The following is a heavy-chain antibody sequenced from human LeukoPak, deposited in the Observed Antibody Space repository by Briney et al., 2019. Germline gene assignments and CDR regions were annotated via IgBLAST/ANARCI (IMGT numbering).Heavy chain of an antibody. J-gene: IGHJ6*03. CDR1: GGSISSYY. CDR3: ARRVPAASPYYYYYMDV. V-gene: IGHV4-4*09. D-gene: IGHD2-2*01. CDR2: IYTSGST. Sequence: SETLSLTCTVPGGSISSYYWSWIRQPPGKGLEWIGYIYTSGSTNYNPSLKSRVTISVDTSKNQFSLKLSSVTAADTAVYYCARRVPAASPYYYYYMDVWGKGTTVTVSS.